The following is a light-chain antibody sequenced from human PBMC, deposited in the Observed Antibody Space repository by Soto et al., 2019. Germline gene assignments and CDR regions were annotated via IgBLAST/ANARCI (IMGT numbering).Light chain of an antibody. Sequence: EIVLIQSPATLSLSPGERATLSCRASPSVGNFVAWYQQKPGQAPRLLIYGAFNRATGIPARFSGSGSGTDFTLTISSLEPEDAAVYYCQQRNVWPPVTFGQGTRLEIK. CDR2: GAF. V-gene: IGKV3-11*01. CDR3: QQRNVWPPVT. CDR1: PSVGNF. J-gene: IGKJ5*01.